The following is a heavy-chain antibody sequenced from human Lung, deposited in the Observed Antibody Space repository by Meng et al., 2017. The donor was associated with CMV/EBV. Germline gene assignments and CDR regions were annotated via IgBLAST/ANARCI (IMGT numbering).Heavy chain of an antibody. D-gene: IGHD2-2*01. Sequence: TLSLTXTVSGGSISSGGYYWSWIRQHPGKGLEWIGYIYYSGSTYYNPSLKSRVTISVDTSKNQFSLKLSSVTAADTAVYYCARDVSDHCSSTSCYRLGAFDIWGQGTMVTVSS. CDR2: IYYSGST. CDR1: GGSISSGGYY. CDR3: ARDVSDHCSSTSCYRLGAFDI. J-gene: IGHJ3*02. V-gene: IGHV4-31*03.